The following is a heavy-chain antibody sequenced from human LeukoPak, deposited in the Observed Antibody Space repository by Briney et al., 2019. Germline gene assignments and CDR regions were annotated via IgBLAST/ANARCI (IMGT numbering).Heavy chain of an antibody. CDR2: VHLDGRT. CDR1: GGSFSFTKW. Sequence: PSETLSLSCGVSGGSFSFTKWWTWVRQPPGKGLEWIGEVHLDGRTNYNPSLQSRLTMSVDFSENHISLKLTSVTAADTAVYYCAREGGPYRPLDYSGQGTLVTVSS. CDR3: AREGGPYRPLDY. V-gene: IGHV4-4*02. J-gene: IGHJ4*02.